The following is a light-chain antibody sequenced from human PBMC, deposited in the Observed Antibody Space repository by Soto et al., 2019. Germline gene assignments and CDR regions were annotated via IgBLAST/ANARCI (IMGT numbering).Light chain of an antibody. V-gene: IGKV1-9*01. CDR1: QGISNY. Sequence: DIHLTHSPSFLSASVLYRVTITCLASQGISNYLVWYQQKPGQAPKLLIYAASTLQSGVPSRFSGSGSGTEFTLTINSLQPEDFATFYCQQVNSYPWTFGQGTKVDIK. CDR3: QQVNSYPWT. CDR2: AAS. J-gene: IGKJ1*01.